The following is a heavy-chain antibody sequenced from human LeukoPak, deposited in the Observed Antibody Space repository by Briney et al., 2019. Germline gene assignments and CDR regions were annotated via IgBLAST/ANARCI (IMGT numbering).Heavy chain of an antibody. Sequence: SETLSLTCTVSGGSISSYYWSWIRQPPGKGLEWIGYIYYSGSTNYNPSLKSRVTISVDTSKNQFSLKLSSVTAADTAVYYCAKDSRVYDFWSGLDYWGQGTLVTVSS. CDR3: AKDSRVYDFWSGLDY. D-gene: IGHD3-3*01. V-gene: IGHV4-59*12. CDR1: GGSISSYY. J-gene: IGHJ4*02. CDR2: IYYSGST.